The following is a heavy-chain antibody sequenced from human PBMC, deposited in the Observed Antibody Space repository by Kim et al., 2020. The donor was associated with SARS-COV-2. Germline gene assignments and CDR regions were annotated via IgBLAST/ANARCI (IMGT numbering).Heavy chain of an antibody. CDR1: GFTFSSYA. J-gene: IGHJ6*02. CDR3: AKRRRSRRVVAATDGMHV. D-gene: IGHD2-15*01. CDR2: ISGSGGST. Sequence: GGSLRLSCAASGFTFSSYAMSWVRQAPGKGLEWVSAISGSGGSTYYADSVKGRFTISRDNSKNTLYLQMNSLRAEDTAVYYCAKRRRSRRVVAATDGMHVWGQRTTVTVSS. V-gene: IGHV3-23*01.